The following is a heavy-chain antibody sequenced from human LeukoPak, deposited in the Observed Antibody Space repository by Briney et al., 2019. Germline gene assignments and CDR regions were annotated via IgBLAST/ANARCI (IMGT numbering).Heavy chain of an antibody. Sequence: GGSLRLSCAASGFTFSSYGMHWVRQAPGKGLEWVAVILSDGSKEFYTDSVKGRFTISRDNAKNSLYLQMNSLRAEDTALYYCAKGSGWSYFDYWGQRTLVTVSS. CDR1: GFTFSSYG. V-gene: IGHV3-33*03. CDR2: ILSDGSKE. CDR3: AKGSGWSYFDY. D-gene: IGHD6-19*01. J-gene: IGHJ4*02.